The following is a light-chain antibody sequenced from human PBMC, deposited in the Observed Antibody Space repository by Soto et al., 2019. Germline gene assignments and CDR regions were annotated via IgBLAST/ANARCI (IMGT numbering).Light chain of an antibody. V-gene: IGKV3-15*01. CDR3: QQYTNTNNPWM. CDR1: QSISSN. CDR2: RTS. Sequence: EIVMTQSPATLSVSPGERATLSCRASQSISSNLAWYQQKPGQAPRLLMFRTSSRATGFPARFSGSGSGTEFTLIISGLQPDDSATYYCQQYTNTNNPWMFGQGTKVDIK. J-gene: IGKJ1*01.